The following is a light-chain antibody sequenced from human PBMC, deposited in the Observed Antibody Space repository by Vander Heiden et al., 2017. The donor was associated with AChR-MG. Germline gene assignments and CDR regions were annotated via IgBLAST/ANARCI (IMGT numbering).Light chain of an antibody. CDR1: QSVSSSY. J-gene: IGKJ1*01. CDR3: QQDGSSSWT. V-gene: IGKV3-20*01. CDR2: GAS. Sequence: EIVLTQSPGTLSLSPGERATLSCRASQSVSSSYLAWYQQKPGQAPRPLIYGASSRATGIPDRFSGSGSGTDFTLTISRLEPEDFAVYYCQQDGSSSWTFGQGTKVEIK.